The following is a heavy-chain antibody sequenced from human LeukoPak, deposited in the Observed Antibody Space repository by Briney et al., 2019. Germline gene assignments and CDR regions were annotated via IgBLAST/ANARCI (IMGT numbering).Heavy chain of an antibody. CDR3: ARPGGSCYSDCMNWFDP. Sequence: SETLSLTCTVSGGSISSSSYYWGWIRQPPGKGLEWIGSIYYSGSTYYNPSLKSRVTISVDTSKNQFSLKLSSVTAADTAVYYCARPGGSCYSDCMNWFDPWGQGTLVTVSS. D-gene: IGHD2-2*01. J-gene: IGHJ5*02. CDR1: GGSISSSSYY. V-gene: IGHV4-39*01. CDR2: IYYSGST.